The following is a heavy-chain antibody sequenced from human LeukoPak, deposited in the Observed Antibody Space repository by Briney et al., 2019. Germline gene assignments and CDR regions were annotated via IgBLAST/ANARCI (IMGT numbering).Heavy chain of an antibody. D-gene: IGHD2-21*02. J-gene: IGHJ4*02. CDR3: ARQTRYCGGDCNSFDY. V-gene: IGHV5-51*01. CDR2: IYPGDSDT. CDR1: GYSFTNYW. Sequence: GESLKISCQGSGYSFTNYWIGWVRQMPGQGLEWMGIIYPGDSDTRYSPSFQGQVTMSADKSISTAYLQWSSLKASDTAMYYCARQTRYCGGDCNSFDYWGQGTLVTVSP.